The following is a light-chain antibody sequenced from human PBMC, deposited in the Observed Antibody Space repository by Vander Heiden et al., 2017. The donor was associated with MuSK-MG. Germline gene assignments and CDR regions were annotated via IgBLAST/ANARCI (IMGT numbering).Light chain of an antibody. CDR1: SGSVSNTYD. Sequence: QTSVTHDHSLPVSPRGTVTLTCGLSSGSVSNTYDPSWYQQTPGQSPRTLNYSTNARSSEVPDRFAGSILRNKAALTIAGAQADDESDYYCVLSMGSGNWVFGGGTKLTVL. CDR2: STN. J-gene: IGLJ3*02. CDR3: VLSMGSGNWV. V-gene: IGLV8-61*01.